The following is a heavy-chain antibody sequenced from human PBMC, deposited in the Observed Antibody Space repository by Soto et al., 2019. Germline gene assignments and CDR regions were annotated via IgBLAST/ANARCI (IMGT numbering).Heavy chain of an antibody. Sequence: SGPTLVNPTQTLTLTCTFSGFSLSTSGVGVGWIRQPPGKALEWLALIYWNDDKRYSPSLKSRLSITRDTSKNQVVLTMTNVDPVDTATYYCAHRLDTSGWPRFDYWGQGTLVTVSS. CDR1: GFSLSTSGVG. D-gene: IGHD6-19*01. V-gene: IGHV2-5*01. J-gene: IGHJ4*02. CDR2: IYWNDDK. CDR3: AHRLDTSGWPRFDY.